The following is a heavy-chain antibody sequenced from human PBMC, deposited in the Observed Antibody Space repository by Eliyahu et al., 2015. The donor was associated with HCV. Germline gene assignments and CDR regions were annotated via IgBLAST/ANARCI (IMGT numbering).Heavy chain of an antibody. D-gene: IGHD5-18*01. CDR2: INVGNGNI. Sequence: QVQLVQSGGEVKKPGASVKVSCKASGSTFINYAIHWVRQAPGQRLEWMGWINVGNGNIEYSQKFQGRVTFTRDRSANTVYMELSSLRSEDAAVYSCASWAGYTELGGYYFDFWGQGTLITVSS. J-gene: IGHJ4*02. V-gene: IGHV1-3*01. CDR3: ASWAGYTELGGYYFDF. CDR1: GSTFINYA.